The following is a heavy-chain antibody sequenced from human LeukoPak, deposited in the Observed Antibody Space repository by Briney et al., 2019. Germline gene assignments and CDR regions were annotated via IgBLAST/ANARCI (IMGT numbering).Heavy chain of an antibody. CDR1: GYTFTSYG. V-gene: IGHV1-18*01. J-gene: IGHJ6*02. Sequence: ASVKVSCKASGYTFTSYGISWVRQAPGQGLEWMGWISAYNGNTNYAQKLQGRVTMTTDTSTSTAYMELRSLRSDDTAVHYCARDSSGWYPEVYYYGMDVWGQGTTVTVSS. CDR2: ISAYNGNT. CDR3: ARDSSGWYPEVYYYGMDV. D-gene: IGHD6-19*01.